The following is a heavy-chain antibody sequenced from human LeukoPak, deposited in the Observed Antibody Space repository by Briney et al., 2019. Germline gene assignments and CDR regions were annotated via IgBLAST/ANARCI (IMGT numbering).Heavy chain of an antibody. CDR2: IYSSGST. CDR1: GGSISSISYY. J-gene: IGHJ6*03. D-gene: IGHD1-1*01. Sequence: SETLSLTCTVSGGSISSISYYWGWIRQPPGKGLEWIGSIYSSGSTYYNPSLKSRVTISIDTSKNQFSLKLTSVTAADTAVYYCARVSWFPGTSYYYMDVWGKGTTVTVSS. CDR3: ARVSWFPGTSYYYMDV. V-gene: IGHV4-39*07.